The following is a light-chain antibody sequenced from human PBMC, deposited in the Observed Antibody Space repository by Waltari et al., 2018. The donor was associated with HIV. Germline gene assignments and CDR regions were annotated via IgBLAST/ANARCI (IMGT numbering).Light chain of an antibody. CDR2: GAS. CDR3: QQYFQPPLT. CDR1: QSVSSSY. Sequence: EIVLTQSPGTLSLSPGERATLSCRASQSVSSSYLAWYQQKPGQTPRLLIYGASSRAAGIPDRFSGSGSGTNFTLTINTLQAEDVGVYYCQQYFQPPLTFGPGTKV. V-gene: IGKV3-20*01. J-gene: IGKJ3*01.